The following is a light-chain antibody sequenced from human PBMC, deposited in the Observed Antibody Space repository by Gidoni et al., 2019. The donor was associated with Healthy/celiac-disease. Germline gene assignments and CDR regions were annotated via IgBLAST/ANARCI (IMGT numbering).Light chain of an antibody. Sequence: EIVMTQSPATLSVSPGERATPSCRASQSVSSNLAWYQQKTGQAPRLLIYGASTRATGIPARFSGSGSGTEFTLTISSLQSEDFAVYYCQQYNNWPPFTFGPGTKVDIK. CDR3: QQYNNWPPFT. CDR1: QSVSSN. J-gene: IGKJ3*01. CDR2: GAS. V-gene: IGKV3-15*01.